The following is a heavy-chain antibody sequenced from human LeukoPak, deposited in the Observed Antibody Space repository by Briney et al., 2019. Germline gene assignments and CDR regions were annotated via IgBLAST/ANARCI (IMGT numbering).Heavy chain of an antibody. Sequence: GGSLRLSCAASGFTFSSYGMHGVRQAPGKGLEWVAVIWYDGSNKHYADSVKGRFTISRDNSKNTLYLQINSLRAEDTAVYYCAKKYCSGGSCYSDPIDYWGQGTLVTVSS. V-gene: IGHV3-33*06. CDR2: IWYDGSNK. CDR1: GFTFSSYG. D-gene: IGHD2-15*01. CDR3: AKKYCSGGSCYSDPIDY. J-gene: IGHJ4*02.